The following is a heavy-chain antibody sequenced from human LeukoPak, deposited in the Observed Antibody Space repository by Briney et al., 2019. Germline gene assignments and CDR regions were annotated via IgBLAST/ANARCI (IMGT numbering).Heavy chain of an antibody. CDR2: IYYSGST. CDR3: ARGVSTGLFDY. D-gene: IGHD3-9*01. J-gene: IGHJ4*02. V-gene: IGHV4-59*01. Sequence: SETLSLTCTVSGGSISIYYWSWIRQPPGKGLEWIGYIYYSGSTNYNPSLKSRVTISVDTSKNQFSLKLSSVTAADTAVYYCARGVSTGLFDYWGQGTLVTVSS. CDR1: GGSISIYY.